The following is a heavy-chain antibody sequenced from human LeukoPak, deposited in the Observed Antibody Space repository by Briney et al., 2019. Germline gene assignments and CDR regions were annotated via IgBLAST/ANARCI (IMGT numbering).Heavy chain of an antibody. J-gene: IGHJ4*02. CDR3: AGGDRSGWYFDY. D-gene: IGHD6-19*01. CDR1: GCTFDDHG. V-gene: IGHV3-20*04. Sequence: GGSLRLSCAASGCTFDDHGMSWVRQAPGKALKWVSGINWNGGSTGYADSVKGRFTISRDNAKNSLYLQMNSLRAEDTALYYCAGGDRSGWYFDYWGQGTLVTVSS. CDR2: INWNGGST.